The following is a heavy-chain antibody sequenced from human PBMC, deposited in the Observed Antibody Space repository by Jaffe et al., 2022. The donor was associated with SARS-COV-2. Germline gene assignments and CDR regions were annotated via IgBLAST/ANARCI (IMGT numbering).Heavy chain of an antibody. D-gene: IGHD4-17*01. J-gene: IGHJ6*02. CDR2: INPSGGST. V-gene: IGHV1-46*01. CDR3: ARCLTTVVTRGYYYYYGMDV. Sequence: QVQLVQSGAEVKKPGASVKVSCKASGYTFTSYYMHWVRQAPGQGLEWMGIINPSGGSTSYAQKFQGRVTMTRDTSTSTVYMELSSLRSEDTAVYYCARCLTTVVTRGYYYYYGMDVWGQGTTVTVSS. CDR1: GYTFTSYY.